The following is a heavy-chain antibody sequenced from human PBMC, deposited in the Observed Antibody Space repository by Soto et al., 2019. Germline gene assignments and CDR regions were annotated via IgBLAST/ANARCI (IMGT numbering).Heavy chain of an antibody. CDR1: GYTFTSYG. Sequence: ASVKVSCKASGYTFTSYGISWVRQAPGQGLEWMGWISAYNGNTNYAQKLQGRVTMTTDTSTSTAYMELRSLRSDDTAVYYCARVPLMTTVPTPRFDYWGQGTLVTVSS. V-gene: IGHV1-18*01. J-gene: IGHJ4*02. CDR2: ISAYNGNT. CDR3: ARVPLMTTVPTPRFDY. D-gene: IGHD4-4*01.